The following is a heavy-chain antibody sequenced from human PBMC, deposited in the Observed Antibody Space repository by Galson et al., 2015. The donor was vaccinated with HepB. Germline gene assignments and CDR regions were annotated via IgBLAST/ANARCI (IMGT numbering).Heavy chain of an antibody. J-gene: IGHJ4*02. CDR1: GGSISRGDYY. D-gene: IGHD4-17*01. Sequence: TVSLTCIVSGGSISRGDYYWSWVRQHPEKGLEWIGYIYYSGSTDGSTEYNPSLKSRVTISVDTSNNQFILKLTSVTAADTAVYYCARHVGSVTTGDLDYWGQGTLVTVSS. CDR3: ARHVGSVTTGDLDY. V-gene: IGHV4-30-4*01. CDR2: IYYSGSTDGST.